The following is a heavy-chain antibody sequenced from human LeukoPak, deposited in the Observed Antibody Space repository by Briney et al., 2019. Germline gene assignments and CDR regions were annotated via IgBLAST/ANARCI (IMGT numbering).Heavy chain of an antibody. CDR3: AKDLPYTGGWALKY. D-gene: IGHD6-19*01. Sequence: PGGSLRLSCAASGFTFSDAWMTWVRQAPGKGLECVGRIKSRIDGGTTDFVAPVRGRFTISRDDSKNTLYLQMDSLKTEDTAVYYCAKDLPYTGGWALKYWGQGTLVTVSS. CDR1: GFTFSDAW. J-gene: IGHJ4*02. CDR2: IKSRIDGGTT. V-gene: IGHV3-15*01.